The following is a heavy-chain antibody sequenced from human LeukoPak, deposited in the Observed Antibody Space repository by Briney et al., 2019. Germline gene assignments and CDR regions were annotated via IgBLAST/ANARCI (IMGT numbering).Heavy chain of an antibody. Sequence: PSETLSLTCAVYGGSFSGYNWSWIRQPPGKGLEWIGEINHSGSTNYNPSLKSRVTISVDTSKNQFSLKLSSVTAADTAVYYCARSLLYGMDVWGQGTTVTVSS. CDR2: INHSGST. D-gene: IGHD1-26*01. V-gene: IGHV4-34*01. CDR1: GGSFSGYN. J-gene: IGHJ6*02. CDR3: ARSLLYGMDV.